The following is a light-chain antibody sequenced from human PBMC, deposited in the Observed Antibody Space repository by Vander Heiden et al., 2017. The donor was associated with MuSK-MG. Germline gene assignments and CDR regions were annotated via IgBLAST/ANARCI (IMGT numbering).Light chain of an antibody. V-gene: IGKV3-11*01. CDR2: DAS. CDR3: QQRSNWLT. CDR1: QSVSSY. Sequence: EIVLTQSPATLSLSPGERATLSCRPSQSVSSYLAWYQQKPGQAPRLLIYDASNRATGIPARFSGSGPGTDFTLTISSLEPEDFAVYYCQQRSNWLTFGGGTKVEIK. J-gene: IGKJ4*01.